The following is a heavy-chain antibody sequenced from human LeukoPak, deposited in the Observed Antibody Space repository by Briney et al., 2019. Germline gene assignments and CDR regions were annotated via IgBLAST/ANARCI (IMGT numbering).Heavy chain of an antibody. D-gene: IGHD3-10*01. Sequence: SVKVSCKASGGTFSSYAISWVRQAPGQGLEWMGRIIPILGIANYAQKFQGRVTITADKSTSTAYMELSSLRSEDTAVYYCARAPLGSGTKKGYGVDVWGQGTTVTVSS. V-gene: IGHV1-69*04. CDR2: IIPILGIA. CDR1: GGTFSSYA. J-gene: IGHJ6*02. CDR3: ARAPLGSGTKKGYGVDV.